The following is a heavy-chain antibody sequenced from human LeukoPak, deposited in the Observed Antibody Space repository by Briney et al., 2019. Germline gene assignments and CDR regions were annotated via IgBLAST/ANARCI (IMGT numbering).Heavy chain of an antibody. D-gene: IGHD1-26*01. CDR3: ATDLLLYSGNDY. CDR2: FDPEDGET. Sequence: ASVKVSCKVSGYTLTELSMHWVRQAPGKGLEWMGGFDPEDGETIYAQKFQGRVTMTEDTSTDTAYMELSSLRSEDTAVYYCATDLLLYSGNDYWCQGTLVTVSS. J-gene: IGHJ4*02. CDR1: GYTLTELS. V-gene: IGHV1-24*01.